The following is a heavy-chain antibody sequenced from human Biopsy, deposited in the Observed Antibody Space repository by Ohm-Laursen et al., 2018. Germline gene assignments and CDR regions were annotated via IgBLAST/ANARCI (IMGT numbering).Heavy chain of an antibody. CDR1: GFTFNDFA. D-gene: IGHD2-8*01. J-gene: IGHJ4*02. Sequence: SLRLSCTASGFTFNDFAMTWVRQAPGKGLEWVSSISASGNHIYYTDSVKGRLTVSRDNGKNSVYLQMNSLRVEDTAVYYCARDGEAKYCKHGVCPSDFWGQGTLVTVSS. V-gene: IGHV3-21*01. CDR2: ISASGNHI. CDR3: ARDGEAKYCKHGVCPSDF.